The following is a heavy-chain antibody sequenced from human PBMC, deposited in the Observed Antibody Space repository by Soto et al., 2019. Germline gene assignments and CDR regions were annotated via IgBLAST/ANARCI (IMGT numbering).Heavy chain of an antibody. CDR1: GYTFTNYG. D-gene: IGHD2-15*01. CDR2: INAGDGSR. CDR3: GTSSRKHCRGDTCYENWLDP. Sequence: GASVKVSWKDSGYTFTNYGVHWVRQAAGQRLEWMGWINAGDGSRKYSRKFQGRLTITADESTNTGYMELRNLRSDDTAVYFCGTSSRKHCRGDTCYENWLDPWGQGTLVTVSS. J-gene: IGHJ5*02. V-gene: IGHV1-3*01.